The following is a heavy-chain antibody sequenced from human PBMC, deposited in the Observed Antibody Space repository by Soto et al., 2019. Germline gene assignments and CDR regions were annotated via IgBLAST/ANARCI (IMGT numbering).Heavy chain of an antibody. CDR3: ARDEYCSSTSCYSYYYYGMDV. J-gene: IGHJ6*02. D-gene: IGHD2-2*01. CDR1: GSTFSSYA. V-gene: IGHV1-69*06. Sequence: QVQLVQSGAEVKKPGSSVKVSCKASGSTFSSYAISWVRQAPGQGLEWMGGIIPIFGTANYAQKFQGRVTITADKSTSTAYMELSSLRSEDTAVYYCARDEYCSSTSCYSYYYYGMDVWGQGTTVTVSS. CDR2: IIPIFGTA.